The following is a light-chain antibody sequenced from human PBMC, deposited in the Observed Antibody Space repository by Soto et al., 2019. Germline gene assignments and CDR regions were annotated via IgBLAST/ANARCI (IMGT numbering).Light chain of an antibody. CDR1: STDFVSYNR. V-gene: IGLV2-8*01. Sequence: QSVLTQPPSVSGSPGLSVTISCTGTSTDFVSYNRVSWYQHHPGKAPKFLIYEVSRRPFGVPDRFSGSKSGNTASLTVSGLQAEDEADYYCSSYAGSNNLVFGGGTKLTVL. CDR3: SSYAGSNNLV. J-gene: IGLJ3*02. CDR2: EVS.